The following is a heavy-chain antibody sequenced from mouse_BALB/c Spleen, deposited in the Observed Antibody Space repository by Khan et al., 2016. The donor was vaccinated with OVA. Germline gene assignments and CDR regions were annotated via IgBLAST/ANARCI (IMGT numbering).Heavy chain of an antibody. Sequence: QVQLKQSGAELVKPGASVKLSCKTSGYTFTSYWIQWVKQRPGQGLGWIGEIFPGTGTTYYNENFKGKATLTIDTSSTTAYMQLSSLTSDDSAVYFCARGYFGNYEFAYWGHGTLVTVSS. CDR1: GYTFTSYW. CDR2: IFPGTGTT. CDR3: ARGYFGNYEFAY. D-gene: IGHD2-1*01. J-gene: IGHJ3*01. V-gene: IGHV1S132*01.